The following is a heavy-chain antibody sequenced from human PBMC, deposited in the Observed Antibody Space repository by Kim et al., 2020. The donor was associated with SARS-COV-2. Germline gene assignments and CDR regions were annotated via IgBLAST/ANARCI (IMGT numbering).Heavy chain of an antibody. J-gene: IGHJ4*01. CDR3: STGRAGSHGIDD. D-gene: IGHD4-17*01. Sequence: GGSLRLSCAASDFTFSSYDMHWVRQAIGKGLEWVAGIDTAGDTYYSDSAEGRLSTISKNNRNILLFLLISRLGGDKAAYYCSTGRAGSHGIDDWG. CDR2: IDTAGDT. V-gene: IGHV3-13*04. CDR1: DFTFSSYD.